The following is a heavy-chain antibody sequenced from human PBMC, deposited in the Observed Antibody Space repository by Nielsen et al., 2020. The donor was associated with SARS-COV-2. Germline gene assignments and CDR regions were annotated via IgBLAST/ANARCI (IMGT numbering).Heavy chain of an antibody. CDR3: ARRARYFDY. J-gene: IGHJ4*02. CDR2: IYYSGST. CDR1: GGSISSSSYY. V-gene: IGHV4-39*01. Sequence: SETLSLTCTVSGGSISSSSYYWGWIRQPPGKGLEWIGSIYYSGSTYYNPSLKSRVTISVDTSKNQFSLKLSSVTAADTAVYYCARRARYFDYWGQGTLVTVSS.